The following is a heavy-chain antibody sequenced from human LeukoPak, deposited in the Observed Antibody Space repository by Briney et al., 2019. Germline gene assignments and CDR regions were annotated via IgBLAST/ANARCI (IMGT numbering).Heavy chain of an antibody. D-gene: IGHD3-22*01. Sequence: SETLSLTCTVSGGSISSYYWSWIRQPPGKGLEWIGEINHSGSTNYNPSLKSRVTISVDTSKNQFSLKLSSVTAADTAVYYCARVPDYYDSSGYPLYYYYYGMDVWGQGTTVTVSS. CDR1: GGSISSYY. CDR3: ARVPDYYDSSGYPLYYYYYGMDV. CDR2: INHSGST. V-gene: IGHV4-34*01. J-gene: IGHJ6*02.